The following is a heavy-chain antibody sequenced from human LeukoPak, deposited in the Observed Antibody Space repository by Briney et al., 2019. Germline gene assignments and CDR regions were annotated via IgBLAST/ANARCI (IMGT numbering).Heavy chain of an antibody. Sequence: GGSLRLSCAASGIMFSSYAMSWVRQAPGKGLVWVSGISGSGAFTYYADSVKGRFTISRDNAKNSLYLQMNSLRAEDTSVYYCARDIFTVAGAVDYWGQGTLVTVSS. D-gene: IGHD6-19*01. CDR3: ARDIFTVAGAVDY. CDR2: ISGSGAFT. CDR1: GIMFSSYA. J-gene: IGHJ4*02. V-gene: IGHV3-23*01.